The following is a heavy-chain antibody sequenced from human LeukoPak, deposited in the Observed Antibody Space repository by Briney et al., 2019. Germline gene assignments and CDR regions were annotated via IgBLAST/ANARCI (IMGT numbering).Heavy chain of an antibody. J-gene: IGHJ4*02. CDR1: GFTFSSYW. CDR2: IKQDGSEK. D-gene: IGHD6-6*01. CDR3: AKDYKAARGGFDY. Sequence: GGSLRLSCAASGFTFSSYWMSWVRQAPGKGLEWVANIKQDGSEKYYVDSVKGRFTISRDNAKNSLYLQMNGLRAEDMALYYLAKDYKAARGGFDYWGQGTLVTVSS. V-gene: IGHV3-7*03.